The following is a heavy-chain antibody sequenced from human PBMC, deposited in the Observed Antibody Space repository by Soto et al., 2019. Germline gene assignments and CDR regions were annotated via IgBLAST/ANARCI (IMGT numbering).Heavy chain of an antibody. D-gene: IGHD2-2*01. J-gene: IGHJ5*02. CDR1: GFTFSSYS. CDR3: ARGAVPAAPHNWFDP. CDR2: ISSSTGYI. V-gene: IGHV3-21*01. Sequence: EVQLVESGGGLVKPGGSLRLSCAASGFTFSSYSMNWVRQAPGKGLEWVSSISSSTGYIYYADSVKGRFTISRDNAKNSLYLQMNSLRAEDTAVYYCARGAVPAAPHNWFDPWGQGTLVTVSS.